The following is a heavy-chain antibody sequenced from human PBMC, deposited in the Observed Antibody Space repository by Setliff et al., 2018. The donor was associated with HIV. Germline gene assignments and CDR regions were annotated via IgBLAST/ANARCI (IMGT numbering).Heavy chain of an antibody. CDR3: ATGGGMGYSSGWYKSGRNDY. J-gene: IGHJ4*02. V-gene: IGHV4-38-2*01. D-gene: IGHD6-19*01. CDR1: GYSISSGYY. Sequence: KASETLSLTCAVSGYSISSGYYWGWIRQPPGKGLEWIGSIYHSGSTYYNPSLKSRVTISVDTSKNQFSLKLSSVTAADTAVYYCATGGGMGYSSGWYKSGRNDYWGQGTLVTVSS. CDR2: IYHSGST.